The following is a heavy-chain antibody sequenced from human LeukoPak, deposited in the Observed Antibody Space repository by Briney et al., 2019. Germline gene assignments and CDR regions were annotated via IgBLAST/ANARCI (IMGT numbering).Heavy chain of an antibody. V-gene: IGHV3-21*04. CDR3: AGHSSGYYQLMN. D-gene: IGHD3-22*01. CDR2: ISDGGSFT. J-gene: IGHJ4*02. Sequence: GGSLRLSCAVSGFTFSDYGMTCVRQAPGKGLEWVSTISDGGSFTYYADSVKGRFTISRDNAKNSLYLQMNSLRAEDTAVYYCAGHSSGYYQLMNCGQGTLVTISS. CDR1: GFTFSDYG.